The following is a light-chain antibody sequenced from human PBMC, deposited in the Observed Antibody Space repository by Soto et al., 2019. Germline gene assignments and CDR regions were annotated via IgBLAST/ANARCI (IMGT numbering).Light chain of an antibody. CDR1: SSDVGGYNY. CDR3: SSYTSSSTLSTYV. J-gene: IGLJ1*01. CDR2: DVS. Sequence: QSVLTQPASVSGSPGQSITISCTGTSSDVGGYNYVSWYQHPPGKAPKLMIYDVSTRHTGVSNRFSGSKSGNTASLIISGLQAEDEADYYCSSYTSSSTLSTYVFGTGTKVTVL. V-gene: IGLV2-14*03.